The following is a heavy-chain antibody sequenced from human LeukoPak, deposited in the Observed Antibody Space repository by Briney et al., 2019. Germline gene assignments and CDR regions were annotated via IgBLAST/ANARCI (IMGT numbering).Heavy chain of an antibody. Sequence: GASVKVSCKASGYTFTSYDINWVRPATGQGLEWMGWMNPNSGNTGYAQKFQGRVTITRNTSISTAYMELSSLRSEDTAVYYCARSNSKQQLISVGSKFDYWGQGTLVTVSS. CDR2: MNPNSGNT. J-gene: IGHJ4*02. D-gene: IGHD6-13*01. CDR1: GYTFTSYD. CDR3: ARSNSKQQLISVGSKFDY. V-gene: IGHV1-8*03.